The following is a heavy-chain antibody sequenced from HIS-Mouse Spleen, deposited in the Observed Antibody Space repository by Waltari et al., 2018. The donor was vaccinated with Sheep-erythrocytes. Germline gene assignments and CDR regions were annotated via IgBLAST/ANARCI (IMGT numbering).Heavy chain of an antibody. CDR2: IYYSGST. Sequence: QLQLQESGPGLVKPSETLSLTCTVSGGSISSSSYYWGWIRQPPGKGLEWIGSIYYSGSTYSDPSLKGRVTISVDTSKNQFSLKLSSVTAADTAVYYCARHKDTAMVHFDYWGQGTLVTVSS. J-gene: IGHJ4*02. V-gene: IGHV4-39*01. CDR3: ARHKDTAMVHFDY. CDR1: GGSISSSSYY. D-gene: IGHD5-18*01.